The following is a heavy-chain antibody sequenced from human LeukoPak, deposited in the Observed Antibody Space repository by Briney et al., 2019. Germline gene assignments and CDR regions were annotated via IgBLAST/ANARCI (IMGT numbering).Heavy chain of an antibody. V-gene: IGHV4-34*01. CDR3: ARGIAARRSSPLDY. D-gene: IGHD6-6*01. CDR1: GGSFSGYY. Sequence: PSETLSLTCAVYGGSFSGYYWSWIRQPPGKGLEWIGEIKHSGSTNYNPSLKSRVTISVDTSKNQFSLKLSSVTAADTAVYYCARGIAARRSSPLDYWGQGTLVTVSS. CDR2: IKHSGST. J-gene: IGHJ4*02.